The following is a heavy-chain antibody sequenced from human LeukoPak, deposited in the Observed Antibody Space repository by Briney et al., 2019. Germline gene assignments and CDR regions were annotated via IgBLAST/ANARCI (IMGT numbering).Heavy chain of an antibody. Sequence: GGSLRLSCVASGFPFRSFSMNWVRQAPGQGLEWVSSISSSSTYIYYADSVKGRFTISRDNAKNSLYLQMNSLRAEDTAVYYCAIGTIIAHWGQGTLVTVSS. V-gene: IGHV3-21*01. D-gene: IGHD2-21*01. CDR1: GFPFRSFS. CDR3: AIGTIIAH. J-gene: IGHJ4*02. CDR2: ISSSSTYI.